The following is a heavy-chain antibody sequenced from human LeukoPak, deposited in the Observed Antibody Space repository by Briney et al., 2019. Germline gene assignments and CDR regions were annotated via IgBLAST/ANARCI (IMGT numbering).Heavy chain of an antibody. D-gene: IGHD1-1*01. CDR2: INPNSGDT. CDR1: GYTFTGYY. J-gene: IGHJ4*02. Sequence: ASVKVSCKASGYTFTGYYMHWVRQAPGQGLEWMGWINPNSGDTNYAQKFQGRVTMTRDTSISTAYMELSRLRSDDTAVYYCANLRKSLWIPEFDYWGQGTLVTVSS. V-gene: IGHV1-2*02. CDR3: ANLRKSLWIPEFDY.